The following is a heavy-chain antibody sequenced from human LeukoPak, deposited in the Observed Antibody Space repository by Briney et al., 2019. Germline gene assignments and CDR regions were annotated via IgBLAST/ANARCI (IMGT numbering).Heavy chain of an antibody. Sequence: GGSLRLSCAASGFAFSSYWRSWVRQAPEKGLEFVSGIYENGGTTYYADSVKGRFSISRDNSKNTLYLQMNSLRAEDTAVYYCAKAGPPGGVPDAFDIWGQGTMVTVSS. V-gene: IGHV3-23*01. CDR1: GFAFSSYW. CDR3: AKAGPPGGVPDAFDI. D-gene: IGHD3-10*01. J-gene: IGHJ3*02. CDR2: IYENGGTT.